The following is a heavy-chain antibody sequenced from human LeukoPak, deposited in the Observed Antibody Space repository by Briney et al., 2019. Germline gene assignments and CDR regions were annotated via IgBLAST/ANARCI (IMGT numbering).Heavy chain of an antibody. D-gene: IGHD2/OR15-2a*01. CDR1: GFTFMNYA. CDR3: AKGASGDYFLPFDY. V-gene: IGHV3-23*01. CDR2: ISGSGGST. Sequence: GGSLRLSCGASGFTFMNYAMSWVRQAPGKGLEWVSAISGSGGSTYYADSVKGRFTISRDNSKNTLYLQMNSLRAEDTAVYYCAKGASGDYFLPFDYWGQGTLVTVSS. J-gene: IGHJ4*02.